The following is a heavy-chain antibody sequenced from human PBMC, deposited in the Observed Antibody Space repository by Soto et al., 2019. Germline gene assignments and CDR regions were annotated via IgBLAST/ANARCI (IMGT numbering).Heavy chain of an antibody. D-gene: IGHD2-15*01. J-gene: IGHJ4*02. Sequence: PSETLSLTCTVAGASVSSGGFSWSWIRQPPGKGLEWIGSISYSGSTTYYPSLRSRVTISVDTSKNQFSLRLNSVTAADTAIYFCARVTLLLVGSVFSTPFDFWGQGTLVTVSS. CDR1: GASVSSGGFS. CDR3: ARVTLLLVGSVFSTPFDF. V-gene: IGHV4-61*08. CDR2: ISYSGST.